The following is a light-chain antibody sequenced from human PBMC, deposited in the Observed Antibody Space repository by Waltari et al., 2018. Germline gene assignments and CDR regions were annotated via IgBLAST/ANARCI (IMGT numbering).Light chain of an antibody. J-gene: IGKJ3*01. V-gene: IGKV4-1*01. CDR1: QTVLYSSTNQNY. CDR3: QHLTA. Sequence: DIVMTQSPDSLAVSLGERATITCKSSQTVLYSSTNQNYLAWYQQKPGQPPKLLILWASTPESWVPDRFSGSGSGTDFTLTVSSLQPEDFATYYCQHLTAFGPGTKVDI. CDR2: WAS.